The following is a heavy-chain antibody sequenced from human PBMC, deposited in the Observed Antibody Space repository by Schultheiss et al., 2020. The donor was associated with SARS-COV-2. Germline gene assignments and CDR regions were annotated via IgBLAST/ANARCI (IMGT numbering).Heavy chain of an antibody. CDR3: VKDQRPPYYYDSSGDNFDY. J-gene: IGHJ4*02. V-gene: IGHV3-74*01. CDR2: INSDGSRI. D-gene: IGHD3-22*01. Sequence: GGSLRLSCAASGFTFSSYAMSWVRQAPGKGLVWVSLINSDGSRINYADSVKGRFTISRDNAKNTLYLQMNSLRAEDTAVYYCVKDQRPPYYYDSSGDNFDYWGQGTLVTVSS. CDR1: GFTFSSYA.